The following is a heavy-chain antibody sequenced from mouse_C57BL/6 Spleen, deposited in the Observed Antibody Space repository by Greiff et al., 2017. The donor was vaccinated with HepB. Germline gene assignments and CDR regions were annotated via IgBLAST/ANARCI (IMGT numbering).Heavy chain of an antibody. D-gene: IGHD1-1*01. J-gene: IGHJ3*01. CDR3: ARSNCGSGLFAY. CDR2: IDPSDSET. Sequence: QVQLKQPGAELVRPGSSVKLSCKASGYTFTSYWMHWVKQRPIQGLEWIGNIDPSDSETHYNQKFKDKATLTVDKSSSTAYMQLSSLTSEDSAVYYCARSNCGSGLFAYWGQGTLVTVSA. CDR1: GYTFTSYW. V-gene: IGHV1-52*01.